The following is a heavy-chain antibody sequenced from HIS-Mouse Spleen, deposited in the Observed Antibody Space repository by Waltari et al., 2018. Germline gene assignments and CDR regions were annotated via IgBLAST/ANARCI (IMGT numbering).Heavy chain of an antibody. Sequence: QLQLQESGPGLVKPSETLSLTCTVSGGSISSSSYYWGWIRRPPGKGLGWTGSIYYSGGTYYNPSLKSRVTISVDTSKNQFSLKLSSVTAADTAVYYCAREIPYSSSWYDWYFDLWGRGTLVTVSS. J-gene: IGHJ2*01. CDR1: GGSISSSSYY. D-gene: IGHD6-13*01. V-gene: IGHV4-39*07. CDR2: IYYSGGT. CDR3: AREIPYSSSWYDWYFDL.